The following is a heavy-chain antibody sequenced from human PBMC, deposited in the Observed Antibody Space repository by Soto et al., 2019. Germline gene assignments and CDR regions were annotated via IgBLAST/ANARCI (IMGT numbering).Heavy chain of an antibody. V-gene: IGHV3-23*01. CDR3: AKERIVGATTPEYFQH. D-gene: IGHD1-26*01. Sequence: GGSLRLSCAASGFTFSSYAMSWVRQAPGKGLEWVSAISGSGGSTYYADSVKGRFTISRDNSKNTLYLQMNSLRAEDTAVYYCAKERIVGATTPEYFQHWGQGTLLTVSS. J-gene: IGHJ1*01. CDR1: GFTFSSYA. CDR2: ISGSGGST.